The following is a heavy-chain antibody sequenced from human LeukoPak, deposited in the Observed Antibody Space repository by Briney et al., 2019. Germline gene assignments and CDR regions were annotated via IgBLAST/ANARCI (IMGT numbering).Heavy chain of an antibody. Sequence: RGSLRLSCAASGLTVSSSYMSWVRQAPGKGLEWVSIIYNDGSTYYADSMKGRFTISRDNSKNTLYLQVNSLRAEDTAMYYCARNILFAFDIWGKGTMVTVSS. CDR2: IYNDGST. CDR3: ARNILFAFDI. D-gene: IGHD2/OR15-2a*01. CDR1: GLTVSSSY. J-gene: IGHJ3*02. V-gene: IGHV3-53*01.